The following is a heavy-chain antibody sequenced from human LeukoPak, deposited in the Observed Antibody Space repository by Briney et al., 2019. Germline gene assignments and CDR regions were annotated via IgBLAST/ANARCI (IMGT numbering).Heavy chain of an antibody. CDR3: ARHVSVVVPATTLRHDAFDI. Sequence: SETLSLTCTVSGGSISSYYWSWIRQPPGKGLEWIGYIYYSGSTNYNPSLKSRVTISVDTSKNQFSLKLSSVTAADTAVYYCARHVSVVVPATTLRHDAFDIWGQGTMVTVSS. V-gene: IGHV4-59*08. J-gene: IGHJ3*02. D-gene: IGHD2-2*01. CDR2: IYYSGST. CDR1: GGSISSYY.